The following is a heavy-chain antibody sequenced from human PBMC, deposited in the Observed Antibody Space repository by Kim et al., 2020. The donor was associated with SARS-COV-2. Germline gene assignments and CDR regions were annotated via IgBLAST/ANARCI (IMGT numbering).Heavy chain of an antibody. D-gene: IGHD5-18*01. V-gene: IGHV4-31*02. J-gene: IGHJ4*02. CDR3: ARAIGIGYSYGSNSFDY. Sequence: LKSRVTISVDTSKNQFSLKLSSVTAADTAVYYCARAIGIGYSYGSNSFDYWGQGTLVTVSS.